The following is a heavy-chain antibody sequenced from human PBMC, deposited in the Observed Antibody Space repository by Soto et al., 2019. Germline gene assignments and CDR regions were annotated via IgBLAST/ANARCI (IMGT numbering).Heavy chain of an antibody. Sequence: GGSLRLSCAASGFTFSSYAMHWVRQAPGKGLEYVSAISSNGGSTYYANSVKGRFTISRDNSKNTLYLQMGSLRAEDMAVYYCARVSFSQFGDYWGQGTLVTVSS. CDR3: ARVSFSQFGDY. J-gene: IGHJ4*02. CDR1: GFTFSSYA. CDR2: ISSNGGST. D-gene: IGHD3-10*01. V-gene: IGHV3-64*01.